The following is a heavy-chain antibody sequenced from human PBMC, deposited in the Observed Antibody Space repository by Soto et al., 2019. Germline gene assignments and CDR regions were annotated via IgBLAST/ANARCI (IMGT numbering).Heavy chain of an antibody. CDR2: IVPMFGTS. J-gene: IGHJ4*02. CDR3: NRGSEYDFWSGYL. Sequence: QERLVQSGAEVRKPGSSVKVSCKVTGGTSTRYAINWVRQAPGQGREWKGGIVPMFGTSKYAQKFQGRVTITADTSTNIAYMELRSLRSEDTVVYYCNRGSEYDFWSGYLWGQGTLVSVSS. D-gene: IGHD3-3*01. CDR1: GGTSTRYA. V-gene: IGHV1-69*06.